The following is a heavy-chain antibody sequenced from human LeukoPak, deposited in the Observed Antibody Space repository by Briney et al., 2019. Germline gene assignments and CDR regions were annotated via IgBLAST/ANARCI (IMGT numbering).Heavy chain of an antibody. CDR2: IYPDDSYT. D-gene: IGHD2-15*01. CDR3: ARQALGYCSGGSCYHFDY. Sequence: HGESLKISCKGSGYSFTSYWIGWVRQMPGKGLEWMGIIYPDDSYTRYSPSFQGQVTISAHKANSTAYLQWSSLKASDTAIYYCARQALGYCSGGSCYHFDYWGQGTLVTVSS. J-gene: IGHJ4*02. CDR1: GYSFTSYW. V-gene: IGHV5-51*01.